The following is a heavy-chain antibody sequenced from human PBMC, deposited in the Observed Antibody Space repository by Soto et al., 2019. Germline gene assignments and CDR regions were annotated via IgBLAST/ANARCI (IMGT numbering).Heavy chain of an antibody. CDR3: ASLLGHSSSPGYYYYYYMDV. J-gene: IGHJ6*03. CDR2: INYSGST. CDR1: GGSISSYY. D-gene: IGHD6-6*01. V-gene: IGHV4-59*03. Sequence: PSETLSLTCTVSGGSISSYYWSWIRQPPGKGLEWIEYINYSGSTTYNPSLKSRITISVDTSKNQFSLKLSSVTASDTAVYYCASLLGHSSSPGYYYYYYMDVWGKGTTVTVSS.